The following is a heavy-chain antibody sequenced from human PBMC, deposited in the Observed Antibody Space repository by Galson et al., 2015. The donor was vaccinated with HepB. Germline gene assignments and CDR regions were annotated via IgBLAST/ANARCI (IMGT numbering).Heavy chain of an antibody. CDR3: ARDSTYYYGSGSYDY. CDR2: VSYDGSKK. J-gene: IGHJ4*02. D-gene: IGHD3-10*01. CDR1: GFTFSSYA. V-gene: IGHV3-30-3*01. Sequence: SLRLSCAASGFTFSSYAMHWVRQAPGKGLEWVGVVSYDGSKKYYADFVKGRFTIPRDNSKNTLYLQMNSLRAEDTAVYYCARDSTYYYGSGSYDYWGQGTLVTVSS.